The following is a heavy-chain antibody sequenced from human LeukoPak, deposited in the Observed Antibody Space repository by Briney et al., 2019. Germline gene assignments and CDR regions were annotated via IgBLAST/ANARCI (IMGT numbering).Heavy chain of an antibody. CDR3: ARMGDDY. V-gene: IGHV3-7*01. CDR2: IKYDGSEI. D-gene: IGHD1-26*01. J-gene: IGHJ4*02. Sequence: GGSLRLSCAASGFTLSNYWMSWVRQAPGKGLEWVANIKYDGSEINYVDSVKGRFTISRDNAKNSLYLQMNSLRAEDTAVYYCARMGDDYWGQGILVTVSS. CDR1: GFTLSNYW.